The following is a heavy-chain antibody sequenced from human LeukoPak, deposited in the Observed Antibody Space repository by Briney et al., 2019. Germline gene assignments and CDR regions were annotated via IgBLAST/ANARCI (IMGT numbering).Heavy chain of an antibody. Sequence: ASVKVSCKASGYTFSSYGINWVRQAPGQGLEWTGWISVINSGNTRYAQNFQGRLTMTTDTSTTTAYMELRSLRSDDTAVYYCSREFPFCGADCFSGVFDIWGQGTMVTVS. CDR3: SREFPFCGADCFSGVFDI. V-gene: IGHV1-18*01. D-gene: IGHD2-21*02. CDR2: ISVINSGNT. J-gene: IGHJ3*02. CDR1: GYTFSSYG.